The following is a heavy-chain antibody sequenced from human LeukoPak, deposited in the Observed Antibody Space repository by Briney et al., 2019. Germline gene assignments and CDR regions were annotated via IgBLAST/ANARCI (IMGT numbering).Heavy chain of an antibody. D-gene: IGHD6-13*01. Sequence: GGSLRPSCAASGFTFSSYAMSWVRQAPGKGLECVSAISGSGGSAYYADSVKGRFTISRDNSKNTLYLQMNSLRAEDTAVYYCAKSLWQQLIQRTTLDNWGQGTLVTVSS. V-gene: IGHV3-23*01. CDR1: GFTFSSYA. CDR3: AKSLWQQLIQRTTLDN. CDR2: ISGSGGSA. J-gene: IGHJ4*02.